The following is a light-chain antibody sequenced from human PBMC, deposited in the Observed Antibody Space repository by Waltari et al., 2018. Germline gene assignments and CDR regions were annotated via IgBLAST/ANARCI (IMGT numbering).Light chain of an antibody. V-gene: IGLV1-44*01. J-gene: IGLJ3*02. Sequence: HSVLTQPPSASGTPGQRVTISCSGSSSNIGGNTVTWYQQLPGTAPKLLIHNNNQRPAGVPDRLSGSKSATSASLAISGLQSEDEADYYCAAWDDSLNGWVFGGGTKLTVL. CDR3: AAWDDSLNGWV. CDR2: NNN. CDR1: SSNIGGNT.